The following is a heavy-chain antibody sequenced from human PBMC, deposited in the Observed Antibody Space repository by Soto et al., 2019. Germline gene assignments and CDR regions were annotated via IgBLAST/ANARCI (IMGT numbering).Heavy chain of an antibody. CDR3: ARSRDFWSGYRFDY. J-gene: IGHJ4*02. D-gene: IGHD3-3*01. CDR1: GYTFTSYA. V-gene: IGHV1-3*01. CDR2: INAGNGNT. Sequence: ASVKVSCKASGYTFTSYAMHWVRQAHGQRLEWMGWINAGNGNTKYSQKFQGRVTITRDTSASTAYMELSSLRSEDTAVYYCARSRDFWSGYRFDYWGQGTLVTVSS.